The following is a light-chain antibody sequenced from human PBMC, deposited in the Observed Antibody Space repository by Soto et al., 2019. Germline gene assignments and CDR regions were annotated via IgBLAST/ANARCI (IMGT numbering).Light chain of an antibody. CDR1: QSGSSN. CDR2: GAS. Sequence: DILITHSPSTLSVSTVGRATLSCRAGQSGSSNLVWYQQQTGQDLRLLLYGASPTAPRIPATFSGSGCGRELTPPTSALQYPDFSVSYCHQYNNPLSVTFGPGTRLEIK. J-gene: IGKJ5*01. CDR3: HQYNNPLSVT. V-gene: IGKV3-15*01.